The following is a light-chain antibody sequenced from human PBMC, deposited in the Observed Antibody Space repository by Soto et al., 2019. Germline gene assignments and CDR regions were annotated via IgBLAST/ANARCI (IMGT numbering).Light chain of an antibody. CDR2: DVN. CDR1: SSDVGRYNY. J-gene: IGLJ1*01. V-gene: IGLV2-11*01. CDR3: CSYAGSSTYV. Sequence: QSVLTQPRSVSGSPGQSVTISCTGTSSDVGRYNYVTWYQQHPGKAPKLMIYDVNKRPSGVPDRFSGSKSGNTASLTISGLQAKDEADYYCCSYAGSSTYVFGPGTKLPS.